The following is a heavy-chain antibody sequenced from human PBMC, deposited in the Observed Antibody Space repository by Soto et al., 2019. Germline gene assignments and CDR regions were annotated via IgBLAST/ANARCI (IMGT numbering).Heavy chain of an antibody. CDR1: GGTFSSYA. D-gene: IGHD5-12*01. CDR3: ASTVAKYYYYGMDV. CDR2: IIPIFGTA. Sequence: SVKVSCKASGGTFSSYAISWVRQSPGQGLEWMGGIIPIFGTANYAQKFQGRVTITADESTSTAYMELSSLRYEDTAVYYCASTVAKYYYYGMDVWGQGTTVTVSS. J-gene: IGHJ6*02. V-gene: IGHV1-69*13.